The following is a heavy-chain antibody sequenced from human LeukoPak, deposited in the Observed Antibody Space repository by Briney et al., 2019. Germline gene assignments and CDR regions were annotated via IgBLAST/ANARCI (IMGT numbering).Heavy chain of an antibody. CDR1: GGSFSGYY. Sequence: NPSETLSLTCAVYGGSFSGYYWSWIRQPPGKGLEWIGEINHSGSTNYNPSLKSRVTISVDTSKNQFSLKLSSVTAADTAVYYCAGAARSAFDIWGQGTMVTVSS. CDR2: INHSGST. J-gene: IGHJ3*02. D-gene: IGHD6-6*01. CDR3: AGAARSAFDI. V-gene: IGHV4-34*01.